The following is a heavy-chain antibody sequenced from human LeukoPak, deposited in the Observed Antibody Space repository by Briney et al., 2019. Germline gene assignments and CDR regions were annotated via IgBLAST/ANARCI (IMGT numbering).Heavy chain of an antibody. CDR3: ARDKSLGYCSGGSCHTADY. D-gene: IGHD2-15*01. Sequence: PGGSLRLSCAASGFTFSSYSMNWVRQAPGKGLEWVSYISSSSSTIYYADSVKGRFTISRDNAKNSLYLQMNSLRAEDTAVYYCARDKSLGYCSGGSCHTADYWGQGTLVTVSS. J-gene: IGHJ4*02. CDR2: ISSSSSTI. CDR1: GFTFSSYS. V-gene: IGHV3-48*04.